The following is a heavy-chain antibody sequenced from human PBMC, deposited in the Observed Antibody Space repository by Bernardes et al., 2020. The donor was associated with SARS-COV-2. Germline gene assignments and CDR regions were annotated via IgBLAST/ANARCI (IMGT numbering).Heavy chain of an antibody. CDR2: INQDGSEK. Sequence: GGSLRLSCAASGFTFSSYWMSWVRQAPGKGLEWVANINQDGSEKYYVDSVKGRFTISRDNAKNSLYLQMNSLRAEYTAVYYCAAPRDVLLWFGELDYWGQGTLVTVSS. CDR3: AAPRDVLLWFGELDY. D-gene: IGHD3-10*01. J-gene: IGHJ4*02. CDR1: GFTFSSYW. V-gene: IGHV3-7*01.